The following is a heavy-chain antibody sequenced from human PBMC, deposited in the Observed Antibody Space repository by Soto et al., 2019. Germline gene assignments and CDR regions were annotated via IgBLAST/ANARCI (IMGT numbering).Heavy chain of an antibody. Sequence: QLQLQESGPGLVKPSETLSLTCTVSGGSISSSSYYWGWIRQPPGKGLEWIGSIYYSGSTYYNPSLKSRVTISVDTSKNQFALKLSSVTAADTAVYYCARGPRYSGRPLDYWGQGTLVTVSS. CDR3: ARGPRYSGRPLDY. CDR1: GGSISSSSYY. J-gene: IGHJ4*02. D-gene: IGHD1-26*01. V-gene: IGHV4-39*01. CDR2: IYYSGST.